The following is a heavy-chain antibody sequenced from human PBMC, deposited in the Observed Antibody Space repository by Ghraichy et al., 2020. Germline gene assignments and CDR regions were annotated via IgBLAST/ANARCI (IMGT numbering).Heavy chain of an antibody. Sequence: SETLSLTCTVSGGSISSYYWSWIRQPPGKGLEWIAYIYYGGSANYNSSLKSRVTISVDTSKKQFSLKLSSVTAADTAVYYCASLDCSTTSCYGGWFDPWGQGTLVTVSS. V-gene: IGHV4-59*01. CDR2: IYYGGSA. D-gene: IGHD2-2*01. J-gene: IGHJ5*02. CDR1: GGSISSYY. CDR3: ASLDCSTTSCYGGWFDP.